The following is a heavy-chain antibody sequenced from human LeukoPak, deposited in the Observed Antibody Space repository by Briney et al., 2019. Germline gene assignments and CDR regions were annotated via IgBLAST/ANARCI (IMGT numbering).Heavy chain of an antibody. Sequence: GGSLRLSCAASGFSFSTYSMNWVRQAPGKGLEWVSYISSSSSTKYYADSVKGRFTISRDNAKNSLYLQMNSLRVEDTAVYYCARVWSAFDVWGQGTMVTVSS. J-gene: IGHJ3*01. D-gene: IGHD3-3*01. CDR1: GFSFSTYS. CDR3: ARVWSAFDV. CDR2: ISSSSSTK. V-gene: IGHV3-48*04.